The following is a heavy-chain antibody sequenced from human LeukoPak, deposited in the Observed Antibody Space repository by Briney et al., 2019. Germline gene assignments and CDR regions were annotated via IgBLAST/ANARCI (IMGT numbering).Heavy chain of an antibody. V-gene: IGHV1-24*01. D-gene: IGHD1/OR15-1a*01. Sequence: ASVKVSCKVSGYSLTELSMHWVRQAPGKGPEWMGGFDPADGEIIYPQKFQGRVTMTEDTSSDTAYMELSGLRFEDTAVYYCAAGEWEQLLNYWGQGTLDTVSS. CDR2: FDPADGEI. CDR1: GYSLTELS. J-gene: IGHJ4*02. CDR3: AAGEWEQLLNY.